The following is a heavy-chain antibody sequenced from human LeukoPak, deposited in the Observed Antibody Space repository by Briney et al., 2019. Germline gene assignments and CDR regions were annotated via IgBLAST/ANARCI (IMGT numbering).Heavy chain of an antibody. CDR1: GYTLTELS. Sequence: HRASVKVSCKVSGYTLTELSMHWVRQAPGKGLEWMGGFDPEDGETIHAQKFQGRVTLTRDKSTSTAYMELSSLRSEDTAVYYCARTKYYDILTGYSINWFDPWGQGTLVTVSS. J-gene: IGHJ5*02. CDR2: FDPEDGET. D-gene: IGHD3-9*01. V-gene: IGHV1-24*01. CDR3: ARTKYYDILTGYSINWFDP.